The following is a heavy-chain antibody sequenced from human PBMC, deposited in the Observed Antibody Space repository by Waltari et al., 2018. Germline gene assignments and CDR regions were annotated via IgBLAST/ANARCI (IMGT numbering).Heavy chain of an antibody. V-gene: IGHV6-1*01. D-gene: IGHD3-22*01. Sequence: QVQLQQSGPGLVTPSQTLSLTCAIPGARVPRNSSAWTWTRRSPSRGLEWLGRTYYRSKWYNDYAVSVKSRITINPDTSKNQFSLQLNSVTPEDTAVYYCARFDYYDSSGIDYWGQGTLVTVSS. CDR1: GARVPRNSSA. CDR2: TYYRSKWYN. J-gene: IGHJ4*02. CDR3: ARFDYYDSSGIDY.